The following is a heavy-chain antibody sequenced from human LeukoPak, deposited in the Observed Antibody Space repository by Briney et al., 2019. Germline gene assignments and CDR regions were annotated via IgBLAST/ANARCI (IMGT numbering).Heavy chain of an antibody. CDR2: ISSSSSYI. J-gene: IGHJ4*02. CDR1: GFTFSSYS. CDR3: ARDGGGWYNY. V-gene: IGHV3-21*01. D-gene: IGHD6-19*01. Sequence: PGGSPRLSCAASGFTFSSYSMNWVRQAPGKGLEWVSFISSSSSYIYDADSVKGRFTISRDNAKNSLYLQMNSLRVEDTAVYYCARDGGGWYNYWGQGTLVTVSS.